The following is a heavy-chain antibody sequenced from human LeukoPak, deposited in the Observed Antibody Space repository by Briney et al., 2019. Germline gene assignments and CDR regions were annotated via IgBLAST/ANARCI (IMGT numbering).Heavy chain of an antibody. CDR2: ISYDGSNK. CDR3: ARGRRNYYDSSGYYYGLSVY. V-gene: IGHV3-30*03. J-gene: IGHJ4*02. D-gene: IGHD3-22*01. Sequence: GGSLRLSCAASGFTFSSYGMHWVRQAPGKGLEWVAVISYDGSNKYYADSVKGRFTISRDNSKNSLYLQMNSLRAEDTAVYYCARGRRNYYDSSGYYYGLSVYWGQGTLVTVSS. CDR1: GFTFSSYG.